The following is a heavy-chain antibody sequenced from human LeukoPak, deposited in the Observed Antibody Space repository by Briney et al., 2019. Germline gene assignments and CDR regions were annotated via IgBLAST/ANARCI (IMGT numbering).Heavy chain of an antibody. J-gene: IGHJ6*02. CDR1: GFTFNTYW. Sequence: PGGSLRLACAASGFTFNTYWMHWVRQAPGKGLVWVSRINSDGSTTTYADSVKGRFTISRDNAKNTLYLQMNSLRAEDPAVYYCARGRYYAMDVWGQGTTVTVSS. V-gene: IGHV3-74*01. CDR3: ARGRYYAMDV. CDR2: INSDGSTT.